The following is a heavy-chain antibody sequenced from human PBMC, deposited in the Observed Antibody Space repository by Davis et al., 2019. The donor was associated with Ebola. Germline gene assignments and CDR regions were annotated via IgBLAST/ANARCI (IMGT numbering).Heavy chain of an antibody. Sequence: PSETLSLTCAVSGGSISSSNWWSWVHQPPGKGLEWIGEIYHSGSTNYNPSLKSRVTISVDTSKNQFSLKLSSVTAADTAVYYCARGAAYCTNGVCQYYFDYWGQGTLVTVSS. V-gene: IGHV4-4*02. J-gene: IGHJ4*02. CDR2: IYHSGST. CDR1: GGSISSSNW. CDR3: ARGAAYCTNGVCQYYFDY. D-gene: IGHD2-8*01.